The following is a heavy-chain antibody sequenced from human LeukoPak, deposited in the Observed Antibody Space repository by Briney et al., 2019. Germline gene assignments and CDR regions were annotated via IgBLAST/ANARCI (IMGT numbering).Heavy chain of an antibody. CDR2: IYDSGST. V-gene: IGHV4-59*12. CDR1: GGSISSYF. CDR3: ARLRYFDWLLQYYFDY. Sequence: KPSETLSLTCTVSGGSISSYFWSWIRQPPGKGLEWIGYIYDSGSTNYNPSLKSRVTISVDTSKNQFSLKLSSVTAADTAVYYCARLRYFDWLLQYYFDYWGQGTLVTVSS. J-gene: IGHJ4*02. D-gene: IGHD3-9*01.